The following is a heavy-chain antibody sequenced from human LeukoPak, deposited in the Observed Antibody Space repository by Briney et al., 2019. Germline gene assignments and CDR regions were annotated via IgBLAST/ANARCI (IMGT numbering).Heavy chain of an antibody. D-gene: IGHD5-18*01. CDR2: ISSSGSTI. J-gene: IGHJ6*03. Sequence: GGSLRLSCAASGFTFSDYYMSWLRQAPGKGLEWVSYISSSGSTIYYADSVKGRFTISRDNAKNSLYLQMNSLRAEDTAVYYCAKDIGRVDTASTYMDVWGKGTTVTISS. CDR1: GFTFSDYY. CDR3: AKDIGRVDTASTYMDV. V-gene: IGHV3-11*01.